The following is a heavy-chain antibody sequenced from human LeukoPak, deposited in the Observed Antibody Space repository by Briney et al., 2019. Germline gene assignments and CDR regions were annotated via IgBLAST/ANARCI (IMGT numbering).Heavy chain of an antibody. J-gene: IGHJ6*03. Sequence: AGESLKISCKGSGYSFTSYWIGRVRQMPGKGLEWMGIIYPGDSDTRYSPSFQGQVTISADKSISTAYLQWSSLKASDTAMYYCSRQGRELLVNYYYYMDVWGKGTTVTVSS. CDR2: IYPGDSDT. V-gene: IGHV5-51*01. CDR1: GYSFTSYW. D-gene: IGHD1-26*01. CDR3: SRQGRELLVNYYYYMDV.